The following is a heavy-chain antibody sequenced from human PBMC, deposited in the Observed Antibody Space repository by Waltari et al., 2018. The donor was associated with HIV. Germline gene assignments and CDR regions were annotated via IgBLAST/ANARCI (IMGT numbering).Heavy chain of an antibody. Sequence: QMQLVQSGPEVKKPGTSVTVSCKASGFNSSNTVVQWVRQTRGHRLEWIGWIVVGTGKINYAQKFQKRVTITRDMSTGTAYMVLNSLIIDDTAVYYCAAGTHYYDRWGQGTPVTVSS. CDR3: AAGTHYYDR. CDR2: IVVGTGKI. D-gene: IGHD3-10*01. CDR1: GFNSSNTV. J-gene: IGHJ5*02. V-gene: IGHV1-58*01.